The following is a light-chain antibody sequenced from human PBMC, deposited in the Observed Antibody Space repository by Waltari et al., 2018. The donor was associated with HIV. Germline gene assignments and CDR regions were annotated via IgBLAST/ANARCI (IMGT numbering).Light chain of an antibody. Sequence: QSVLTQPPSMSGTPGQRVIISCSGTTSSIGSNSVYWYQQLPGAAPKLLIYRNNQQPSGVPDRFSGSKSGTSASLAISGLRPEDEAMYCCAAWDNALGGHVVFGGGTNLTVL. J-gene: IGLJ2*01. CDR2: RNN. V-gene: IGLV1-47*02. CDR3: AAWDNALGGHVV. CDR1: TSSIGSNS.